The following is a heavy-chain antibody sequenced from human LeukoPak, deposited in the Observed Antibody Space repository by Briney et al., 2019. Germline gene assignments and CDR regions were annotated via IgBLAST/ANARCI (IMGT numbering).Heavy chain of an antibody. CDR3: AGEVSSASLLY. CDR1: GGSISSGSYY. D-gene: IGHD6-19*01. CDR2: IYTSGST. V-gene: IGHV4-61*02. J-gene: IGHJ4*02. Sequence: SETLSLTCTVSGGSISSGSYYWSWIRQPAGKGLEWIGRIYTSGSTNYNPSLKSRVTISVDTSKNQFSLKLSSVTAADTAVYYCAGEVSSASLLYWGQGTLVTVSS.